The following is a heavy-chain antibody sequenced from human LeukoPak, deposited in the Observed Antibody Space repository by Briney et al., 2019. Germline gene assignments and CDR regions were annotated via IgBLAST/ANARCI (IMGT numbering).Heavy chain of an antibody. CDR2: ISSSSSTI. V-gene: IGHV3-48*01. CDR1: GFTFSSYS. D-gene: IGHD2-2*01. J-gene: IGHJ4*02. Sequence: SGGSLRLSCAASGFTFSSYSMNWVRQAPGKGLEWVSYISSSSSTIYYADSVKGRFTISRDNAKNSLYLQMNSLRAEDTAVYYCARYCSSTSCYLEGSGCGDYWGQGTLVTVSS. CDR3: ARYCSSTSCYLEGSGCGDY.